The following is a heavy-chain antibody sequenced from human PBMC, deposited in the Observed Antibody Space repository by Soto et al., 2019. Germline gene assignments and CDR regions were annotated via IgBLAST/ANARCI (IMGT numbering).Heavy chain of an antibody. CDR3: ARGRYYDILTGYSPHYDMDV. Sequence: GASVKVSCKAPGGTFSSYAISWVRQAPGQGLEWMGGIIPIFGTANYAQKFQGRVAITADESTSTAYMELSSLRSEDTAVYYCARGRYYDILTGYSPHYDMDVWGQGTTVTVSS. J-gene: IGHJ6*02. CDR2: IIPIFGTA. V-gene: IGHV1-69*13. D-gene: IGHD3-9*01. CDR1: GGTFSSYA.